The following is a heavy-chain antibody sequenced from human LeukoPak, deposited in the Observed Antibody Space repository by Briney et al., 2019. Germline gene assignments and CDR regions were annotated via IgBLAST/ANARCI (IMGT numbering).Heavy chain of an antibody. CDR1: GFTFSSYS. D-gene: IGHD6-13*01. V-gene: IGHV3-21*01. CDR3: ARAPIAAAGTDIFDY. J-gene: IGHJ4*02. Sequence: GGSLRLSCAASGFTFSSYSMNWVRQAPGKGLEWVSSISSSSSYIYYADSVKGRFTISRDNAKNSLYLQMNSLRAEDTAVYYCARAPIAAAGTDIFDYWGQGTLVTVSS. CDR2: ISSSSSYI.